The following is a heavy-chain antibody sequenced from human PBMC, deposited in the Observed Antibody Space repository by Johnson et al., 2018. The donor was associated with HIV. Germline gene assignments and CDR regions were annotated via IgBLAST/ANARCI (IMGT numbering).Heavy chain of an antibody. V-gene: IGHV3-66*01. CDR2: IYSGGNT. CDR3: ARGKWLDAFDI. J-gene: IGHJ3*02. D-gene: IGHD6-19*01. Sequence: VQLVESGGGLVQPGGSLRLSCAASGFTFSSYWMSWVRQAPGKGLEWVSVIYSGGNTYYADSVKGRFSISRDNSKNTVYLQMNNLRAEDTAVYYCARGKWLDAFDIWGQGTMVTVSS. CDR1: GFTFSSYW.